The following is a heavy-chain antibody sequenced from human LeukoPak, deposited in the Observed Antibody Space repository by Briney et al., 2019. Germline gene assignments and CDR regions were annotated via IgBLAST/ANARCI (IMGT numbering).Heavy chain of an antibody. V-gene: IGHV1-2*02. CDR3: ARGSAEKDYDSSGFDY. J-gene: IGHJ4*02. Sequence: ASVKVSCKASVYTFTGYYIHWVRQAPGQGLEWMGWINPNSGGTTYAQNFQGRVTMTRDTSISTAYMELTRLRSDDTALYYCARGSAEKDYDSSGFDYWGQGTLVTVSS. D-gene: IGHD3-22*01. CDR2: INPNSGGT. CDR1: VYTFTGYY.